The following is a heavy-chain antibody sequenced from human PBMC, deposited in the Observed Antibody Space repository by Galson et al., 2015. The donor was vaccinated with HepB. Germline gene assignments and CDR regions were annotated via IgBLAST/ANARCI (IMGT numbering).Heavy chain of an antibody. CDR2: ISGSGSRT. CDR3: AKGGYSSGWYVALSLDY. V-gene: IGHV3-23*01. D-gene: IGHD6-19*01. J-gene: IGHJ4*02. CDR1: GFTFNNYA. Sequence: SLRLSCAASGFTFNNYAMSWVRQAPGKGLEWVSTISGSGSRTYNADSVKGRFTISRDDSKNTLSLQMNSLRAEDTAFYYCAKGGYSSGWYVALSLDYWGQGTLVTVSS.